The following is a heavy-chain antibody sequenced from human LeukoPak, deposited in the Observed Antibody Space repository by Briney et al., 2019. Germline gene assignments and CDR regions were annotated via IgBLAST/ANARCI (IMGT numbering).Heavy chain of an antibody. CDR3: ARLGGDTYYFGSASYPNWYFDL. Sequence: KSGESLKISCQASGYTFTTYWIGWVRQMPGKGLECMGIIYPDDSDNTYSPSFQGQVTISADKSFSTAYLQWSSLKASDTAIYYCARLGGDTYYFGSASYPNWYFDLWGRGTLVTVSS. CDR2: IYPDDSDN. J-gene: IGHJ2*01. D-gene: IGHD3-10*01. CDR1: GYTFTTYW. V-gene: IGHV5-51*01.